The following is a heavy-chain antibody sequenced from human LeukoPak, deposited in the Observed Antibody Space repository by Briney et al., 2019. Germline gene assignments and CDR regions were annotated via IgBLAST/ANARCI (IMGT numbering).Heavy chain of an antibody. Sequence: GGSLRLSCAASGFTVSGNYMNWVRQAPGKGLEWVSVIYSGGSTTYYADSVKGRFTISRDNSMNTLYLQMNSLRAEDTAVYYCARASYYGAPFDIWGQGTMVTVSS. CDR3: ARASYYGAPFDI. CDR2: IYSGGSTT. J-gene: IGHJ3*02. CDR1: GFTVSGNY. V-gene: IGHV3-53*01. D-gene: IGHD4/OR15-4a*01.